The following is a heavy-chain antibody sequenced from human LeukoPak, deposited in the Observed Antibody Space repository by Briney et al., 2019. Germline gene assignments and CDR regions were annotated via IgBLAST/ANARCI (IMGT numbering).Heavy chain of an antibody. V-gene: IGHV3-7*01. CDR1: GFTFSSYA. CDR2: IKEDGREK. J-gene: IGHJ4*02. Sequence: GGSLRLSCAASGFTFSSYAMSWVRQPPGKGLEWVGNIKEDGREKKYVDSVKGRFTISRDNAKNSLYLQMNRLRAEDTAVYYCTREVGYIPYAKGDYWGQGTLVSVSS. CDR3: TREVGYIPYAKGDY. D-gene: IGHD5-12*01.